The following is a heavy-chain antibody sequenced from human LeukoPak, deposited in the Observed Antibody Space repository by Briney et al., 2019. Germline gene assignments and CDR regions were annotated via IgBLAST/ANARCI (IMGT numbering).Heavy chain of an antibody. D-gene: IGHD5-18*01. J-gene: IGHJ3*02. CDR1: GFTFSSYW. Sequence: GGSLRLSCAASGFTFSSYWMHWVRQAPGKGLVWVSRINSDGSSTSYADSVKGRFTISRDNAENTLYLQMNSLRAEDTAVYYCARLRGYDAFDIWGQGTMVTVSS. CDR2: INSDGSST. V-gene: IGHV3-74*01. CDR3: ARLRGYDAFDI.